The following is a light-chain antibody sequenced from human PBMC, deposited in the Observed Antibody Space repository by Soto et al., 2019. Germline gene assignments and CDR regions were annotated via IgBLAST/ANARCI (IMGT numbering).Light chain of an antibody. Sequence: EIVLTQSPGTLSLSPGERATLSCRASQSVSSDYLAWYQQKPGQAPRLLIYGASSRATGIPDRFSGSGSGTDFTLTIRRLEPEDFAVYYCKQYGNTPVTFGQGNKVEIK. V-gene: IGKV3-20*01. J-gene: IGKJ1*01. CDR3: KQYGNTPVT. CDR1: QSVSSDY. CDR2: GAS.